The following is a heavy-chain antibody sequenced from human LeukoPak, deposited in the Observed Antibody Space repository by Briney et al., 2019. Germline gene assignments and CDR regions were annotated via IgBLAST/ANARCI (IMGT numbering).Heavy chain of an antibody. V-gene: IGHV3-53*04. CDR1: GFTVSSNY. CDR2: IYSGGST. CDR3: AKDRGYGDYVCPLDY. Sequence: KPGGSLRLSCAASGFTVSSNYMSWVRQAPGKGLEWVSVIYSGGSTYYADSVKGRFTISRHNSKNTLYLQMNSLRAEDTAVYYCAKDRGYGDYVCPLDYWGQGTLVTVSS. J-gene: IGHJ4*02. D-gene: IGHD4-17*01.